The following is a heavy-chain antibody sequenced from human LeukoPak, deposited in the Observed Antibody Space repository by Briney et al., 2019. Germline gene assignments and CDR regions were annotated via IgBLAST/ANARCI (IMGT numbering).Heavy chain of an antibody. CDR1: GGSFSGYY. D-gene: IGHD5-24*01. CDR3: ATGDGYNSFDY. J-gene: IGHJ4*02. V-gene: IGHV4-59*10. Sequence: SETLSLTCAVYGGSFSGYYWSWIRQPAGKGLEWIGRIYTSGSTNYNSSLMSRVTMSVDTSKNQVSLKLSSVTAADTAVYYCATGDGYNSFDYWGQGTLVTVSS. CDR2: IYTSGST.